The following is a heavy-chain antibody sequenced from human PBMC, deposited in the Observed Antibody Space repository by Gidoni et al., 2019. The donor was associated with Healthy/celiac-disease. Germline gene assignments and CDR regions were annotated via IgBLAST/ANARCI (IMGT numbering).Heavy chain of an antibody. CDR1: GGSVSSCSDY. V-gene: IGHV4-39*07. CDR2: IYSSGST. D-gene: IGHD3-10*01. J-gene: IGHJ3*02. Sequence: QMQLQESGAGLVKPSEALSTTCTVAGGSVSSCSDYWAWIRRPPGKGLEWIGSIYSSGSTSYNPSLKSRVTISVDTSKNQFSLKLSSVTAADTAVYYCVRYSYGSWSYYGQLNDAFDICGQGTMVTVSS. CDR3: VRYSYGSWSYYGQLNDAFDI.